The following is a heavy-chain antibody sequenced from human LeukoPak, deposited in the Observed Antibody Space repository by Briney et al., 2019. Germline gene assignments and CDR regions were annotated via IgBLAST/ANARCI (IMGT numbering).Heavy chain of an antibody. D-gene: IGHD3-10*01. CDR3: ARLGITMVRGVAHAVDY. V-gene: IGHV1-2*06. CDR2: INPNSGGT. J-gene: IGHJ4*02. Sequence: ASVKVSCKASGYTFTGYYMRWVRQAPGQGLEWMGRINPNSGGTNYAQRFQGRVTMTRDTSISTAYMELSRLRSDDTAVYYCARLGITMVRGVAHAVDYWGQGTLVTVSS. CDR1: GYTFTGYY.